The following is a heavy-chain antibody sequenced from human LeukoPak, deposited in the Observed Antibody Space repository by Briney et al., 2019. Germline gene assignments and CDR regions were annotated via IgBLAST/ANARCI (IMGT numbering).Heavy chain of an antibody. D-gene: IGHD1-26*01. CDR2: INHSGST. Sequence: SETLSLTCAVYGVSFSGYYWSWIRQPPGKGLEWIGEINHSGSTNYNPSLKSRVTISVDTSKNQFSLKLSSVTAADTAVYYCARGGGSDDFDFWGQGTLVTVSS. CDR1: GVSFSGYY. CDR3: ARGGGSDDFDF. V-gene: IGHV4-34*01. J-gene: IGHJ4*02.